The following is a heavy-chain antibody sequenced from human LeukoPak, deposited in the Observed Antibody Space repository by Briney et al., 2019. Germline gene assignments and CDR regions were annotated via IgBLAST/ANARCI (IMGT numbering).Heavy chain of an antibody. Sequence: ASVKVSCKASGYTFTGYHMHWVRQAPGQGLEWMGIINPSGGSTSCAQKFQSRVTMTRDTSTSTVYMELSSLRSEDTAVYYCARAGLGPDYGDFDYWGQGTLVTVSS. CDR2: INPSGGST. CDR1: GYTFTGYH. D-gene: IGHD4-17*01. V-gene: IGHV1-46*01. J-gene: IGHJ4*02. CDR3: ARAGLGPDYGDFDY.